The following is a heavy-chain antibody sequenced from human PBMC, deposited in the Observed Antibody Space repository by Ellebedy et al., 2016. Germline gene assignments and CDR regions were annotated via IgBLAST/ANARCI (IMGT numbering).Heavy chain of an antibody. Sequence: GGSLRLXXAASGFDLTYHELNWVRQAPEKGLEWVASIRSDGIDLYYADSVRGRFAISRDNAKNSLYLQVDSLRAEDTGVYYCASARFDYWGQGALVTVSS. CDR3: ASARFDY. CDR2: IRSDGIDL. V-gene: IGHV3-21*01. CDR1: GFDLTYHE. J-gene: IGHJ4*02.